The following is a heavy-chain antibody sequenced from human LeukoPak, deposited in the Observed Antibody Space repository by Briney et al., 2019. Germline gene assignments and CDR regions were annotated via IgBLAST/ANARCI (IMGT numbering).Heavy chain of an antibody. V-gene: IGHV3-23*01. J-gene: IGHJ4*02. Sequence: GGSLRLSCAASGFTFSSYAMSWVRQAPGKGLEWVSAISGSGGSTYYADSVKGRFTISRDNSKNTLYLQMNSLRAEDTAVYYCAKVNGGSSGYYVTYYFDYWGQGTLVTASS. CDR1: GFTFSSYA. CDR3: AKVNGGSSGYYVTYYFDY. D-gene: IGHD3-22*01. CDR2: ISGSGGST.